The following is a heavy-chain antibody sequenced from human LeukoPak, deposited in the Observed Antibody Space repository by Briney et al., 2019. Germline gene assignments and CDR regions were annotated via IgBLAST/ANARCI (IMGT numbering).Heavy chain of an antibody. CDR1: GFSFSTYA. CDR2: IRGGGDT. V-gene: IGHV3-23*01. Sequence: GGSLRLSCSASGFSFSTYAMGWVRQAPARGLEWVSSIRGGGDTFYAESVKGRFTLSRDDSRNTVYLEMNNLRVEDTAVYYCAKANWVSNADAVWWGQGTLVTVSS. D-gene: IGHD1-1*01. CDR3: AKANWVSNADAVW. J-gene: IGHJ4*02.